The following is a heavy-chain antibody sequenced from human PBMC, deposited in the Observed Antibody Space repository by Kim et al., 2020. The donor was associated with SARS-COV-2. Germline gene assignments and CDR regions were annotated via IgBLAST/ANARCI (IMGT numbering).Heavy chain of an antibody. V-gene: IGHV4-39*01. CDR2: YSGGT. CDR3: ARHADY. Sequence: YSGGTDPNPSLKDRVTISVDTSKNQFALNLNAVTAADTAVYYCARHADYWGQGTLVTVSS. J-gene: IGHJ4*02.